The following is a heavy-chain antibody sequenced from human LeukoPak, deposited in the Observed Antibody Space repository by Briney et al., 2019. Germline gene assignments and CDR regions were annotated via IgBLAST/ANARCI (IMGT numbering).Heavy chain of an antibody. CDR2: IYYSGST. V-gene: IGHV4-39*01. D-gene: IGHD1-1*01. J-gene: IGHJ4*02. CDR1: GGSISSSSYY. Sequence: PSQTLSLTCTVSGGSISSSSYYWGWIRQPPGKGLEWIGSIYYSGSTYYNPSLKSRVTISSDTSKNQFSLKLSSVTAADTAMYYCARLWRAAIDYGGQGTPVTVSS. CDR3: ARLWRAAIDY.